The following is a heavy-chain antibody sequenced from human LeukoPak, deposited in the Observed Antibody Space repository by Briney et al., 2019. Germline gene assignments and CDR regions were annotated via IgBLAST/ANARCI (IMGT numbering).Heavy chain of an antibody. J-gene: IGHJ4*02. CDR2: ISYDGSNK. D-gene: IGHD2-8*01. CDR1: GFTFSSYA. Sequence: GGSLRLSCAASGFTFSSYAMHWVRQAPGTGLEWVAVISYDGSNKYYADSVKGRFTISRDNSRNTLYLQMNSLRAEDTAVYYCARDENIVLMVYAIGFDYWGQGTLVTVSS. CDR3: ARDENIVLMVYAIGFDY. V-gene: IGHV3-30*04.